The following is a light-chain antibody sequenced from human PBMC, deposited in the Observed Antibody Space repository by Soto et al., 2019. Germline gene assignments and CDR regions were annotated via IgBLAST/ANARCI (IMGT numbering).Light chain of an antibody. CDR1: QSISSW. J-gene: IGKJ1*01. CDR2: KAS. V-gene: IGKV1-5*03. Sequence: DIQMTQSPSTLSASVGDRVTLTCRASQSISSWLAWYQQKPGKAPKLLIYKASSLESGVPSRFSGSGSGTEFTLTISSRQSDDFATYYCQQYNSYRRTFGQGTKVEIK. CDR3: QQYNSYRRT.